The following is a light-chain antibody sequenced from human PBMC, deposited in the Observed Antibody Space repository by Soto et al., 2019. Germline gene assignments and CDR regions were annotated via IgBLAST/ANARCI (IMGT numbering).Light chain of an antibody. V-gene: IGLV2-8*01. CDR3: SSYAGSSNV. CDR1: SSDVGGYNY. J-gene: IGLJ1*01. Sequence: QSALTQPPSASGSPGQSVAISCTGTSSDVGGYNYVSWYQQHPGKAPKLMIYEVNKRPSGVPDRFSGSKPGNTASLTVSGLQAEDEADYYCSSYAGSSNVFGTGTKVTL. CDR2: EVN.